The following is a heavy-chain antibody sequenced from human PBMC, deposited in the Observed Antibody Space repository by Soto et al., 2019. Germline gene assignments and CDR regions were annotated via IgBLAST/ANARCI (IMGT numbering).Heavy chain of an antibody. D-gene: IGHD6-19*01. V-gene: IGHV3-23*01. CDR2: ISGSGGTT. CDR1: GFTFSDYA. J-gene: IGHJ4*02. CDR3: AQVMNSGWYLAY. Sequence: PGGSLRLCCAASGFTFSDYAMSWVRQAPGKGLEWVSAISGSGGTTYYADAVKGRFTISRDNSKNAMYLQVNSLRAEDTAIYYCAQVMNSGWYLAYWGQGTLVTVSS.